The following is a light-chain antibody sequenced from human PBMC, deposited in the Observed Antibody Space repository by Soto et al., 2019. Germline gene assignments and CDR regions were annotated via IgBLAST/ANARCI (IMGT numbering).Light chain of an antibody. V-gene: IGKV3-20*01. CDR2: GAS. Sequence: EMVLTQSPGTLSLSPGERATLSCRASQSVSSTFLAWYQQKPGQAPRLLIYGASSRVTGIPDRFSGSGSGTDFTLTISRLEPEDFAVYYGQQDGSSPWTFGQGTKVEIK. CDR3: QQDGSSPWT. J-gene: IGKJ1*01. CDR1: QSVSSTF.